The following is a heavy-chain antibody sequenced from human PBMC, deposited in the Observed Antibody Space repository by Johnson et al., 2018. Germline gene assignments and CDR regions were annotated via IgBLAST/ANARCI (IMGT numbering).Heavy chain of an antibody. V-gene: IGHV3-33*01. CDR1: GFTFSSYG. CDR2: IWYDGSNK. D-gene: IGHD4-17*01. J-gene: IGHJ6*02. Sequence: QVQLVQSGGGVVQPGRSLRLSCAASGFTFSSYGMHWVRQAPGKGLEWVAVIWYDGSNKYYADSVKGRFTISRDNSKNTLYLQMNSLRAEDTAVYYCARDGAAVTTDYYDYGMDVWGQGTTVTVSS. CDR3: ARDGAAVTTDYYDYGMDV.